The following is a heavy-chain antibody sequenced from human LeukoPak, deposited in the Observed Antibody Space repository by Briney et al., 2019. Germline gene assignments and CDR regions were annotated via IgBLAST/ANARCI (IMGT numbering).Heavy chain of an antibody. Sequence: SGGSLRLSCAAPGIPFSSFGMHWLRQAPGKGLEWVAFIWYDGSNKYHADSVKGRFTISRDNSKNTLYLQMNSLRAEDTAVYYCAKGQYYYDSSGYDYWGQGTLVTVSS. D-gene: IGHD3-22*01. CDR1: GIPFSSFG. CDR2: IWYDGSNK. V-gene: IGHV3-30*02. CDR3: AKGQYYYDSSGYDY. J-gene: IGHJ4*02.